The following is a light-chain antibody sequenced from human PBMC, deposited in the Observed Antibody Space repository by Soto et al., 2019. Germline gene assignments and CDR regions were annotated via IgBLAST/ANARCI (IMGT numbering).Light chain of an antibody. V-gene: IGLV2-14*01. J-gene: IGLJ2*01. Sequence: QLVLTQPASVSGYPGQSITISCTGTSSDIGDYDYVSWYQHHPGKAPKVMIYEVTNRPSGVSNRFSGSKSGNTASLTISGLQAEDEADYYCSSYTSRSTHVVFGGGTKVTVL. CDR2: EVT. CDR1: SSDIGDYDY. CDR3: SSYTSRSTHVV.